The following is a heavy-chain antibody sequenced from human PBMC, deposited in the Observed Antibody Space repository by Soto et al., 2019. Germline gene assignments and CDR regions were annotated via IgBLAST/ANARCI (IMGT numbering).Heavy chain of an antibody. D-gene: IGHD1-26*01. CDR1: GYTFTSYG. CDR2: MNPNSGNT. Sequence: ASVKVSCKASGYTFTSYGINWVRQATGQGLEWMGWMNPNSGNTGYAQKFQGRVTMTRTTSISTAYMELSSLRSEYTAVYYCARGVRDVGATDNAFDIWGQGTMVTVSS. V-gene: IGHV1-8*01. J-gene: IGHJ3*02. CDR3: ARGVRDVGATDNAFDI.